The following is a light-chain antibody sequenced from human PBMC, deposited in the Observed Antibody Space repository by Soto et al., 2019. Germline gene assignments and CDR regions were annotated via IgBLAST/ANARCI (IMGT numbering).Light chain of an antibody. CDR1: QNVISN. V-gene: IGKV3-15*01. Sequence: FTQSPRTLSSPTGERATLSCRASQNVISNLAWYQQRPGQAPRLLIYSASTRATGIPARFSGSGSGTEFTLTISSLQSGDAAVYYCQQYYEWPRGTFGQGTKV. CDR3: QQYYEWPRGT. CDR2: SAS. J-gene: IGKJ1*01.